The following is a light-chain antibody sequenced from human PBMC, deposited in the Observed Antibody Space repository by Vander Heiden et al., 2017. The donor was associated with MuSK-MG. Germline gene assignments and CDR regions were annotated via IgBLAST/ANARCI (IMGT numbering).Light chain of an antibody. CDR3: QQVNSYPFT. J-gene: IGKJ4*01. CDR2: DAS. CDR1: QGISSY. Sequence: DIQLTQSPSFLSASVGDRVTITCRASQGISSYLAWYQQKPGKAPNLLIYDASTLQSGVPSRFSGSESATEFTLTISSLQPEDFATYYCQQVNSYPFTFGGGTKVDIK. V-gene: IGKV1-9*01.